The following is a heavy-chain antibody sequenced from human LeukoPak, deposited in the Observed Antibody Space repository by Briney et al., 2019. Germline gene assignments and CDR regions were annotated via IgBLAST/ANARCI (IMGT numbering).Heavy chain of an antibody. CDR3: ARQYSSGWQNIDTFNI. D-gene: IGHD6-19*01. J-gene: IGHJ3*02. V-gene: IGHV1-2*02. CDR1: GYTFTGFY. Sequence: GASVKVSCKSSGYTFTGFYMHWVRQAPGQGLERMGWINPNSGGTRYAQKFQARVTMTRDTSISTAYMELSSLRSDDTAVYYCARQYSSGWQNIDTFNIWGQGTMVTVSS. CDR2: INPNSGGT.